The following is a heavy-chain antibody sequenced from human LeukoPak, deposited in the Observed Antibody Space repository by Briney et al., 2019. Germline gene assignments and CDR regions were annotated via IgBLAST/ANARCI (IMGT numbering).Heavy chain of an antibody. Sequence: PSQTLSLTCAVSGGSISSGGYSWSWIRQPPGKGLEWIGYIYHSGSTYYNPSLKSRVTISVDRSKNQFSLKLSSVTAADTAAYYCARGNWNYVGLDYWGQGTLVTVSS. D-gene: IGHD1-7*01. J-gene: IGHJ4*02. CDR1: GGSISSGGYS. CDR3: ARGNWNYVGLDY. CDR2: IYHSGST. V-gene: IGHV4-30-2*01.